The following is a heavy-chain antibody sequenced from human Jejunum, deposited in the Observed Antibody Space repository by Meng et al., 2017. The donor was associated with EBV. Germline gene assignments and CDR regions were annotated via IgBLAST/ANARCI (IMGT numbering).Heavy chain of an antibody. D-gene: IGHD3-3*01. CDR3: ARSGAIIGVQGAPDY. Sequence: QVHLRQWGAGLLKPSGTLSLTCAVSGGSFGGYFWTWIRQAPGKGLEWIGEINQVGSTNYNPSLKSRVTISVDTSNIQFSLKVTSVTAADTAVYYCARSGAIIGVQGAPDYWGQGTLVTVSS. J-gene: IGHJ4*02. V-gene: IGHV4-34*01. CDR2: INQVGST. CDR1: GGSFGGYF.